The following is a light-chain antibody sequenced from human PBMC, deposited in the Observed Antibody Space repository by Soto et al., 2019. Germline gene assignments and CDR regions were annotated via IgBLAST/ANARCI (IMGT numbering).Light chain of an antibody. CDR1: SSDIGGYNY. CDR2: NVS. J-gene: IGLJ1*01. Sequence: QSALTQPASVSGSPGQSITISCTGTSSDIGGYNYVSWYQQHPGKAPKLMIYNVSNRPSGVSNRFSGSKSGNTASLTISGLQADDEADYYCSSYTSSSTPYVFGTGTKLTFL. CDR3: SSYTSSSTPYV. V-gene: IGLV2-14*03.